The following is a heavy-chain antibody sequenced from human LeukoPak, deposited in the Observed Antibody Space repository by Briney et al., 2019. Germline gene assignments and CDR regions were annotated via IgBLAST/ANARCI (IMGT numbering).Heavy chain of an antibody. J-gene: IGHJ5*02. CDR3: ARAASLHLNHFWSGTFDP. CDR1: GYTFTGYY. V-gene: IGHV1-2*02. Sequence: GASVKVSCKASGYTFTGYYMHWVRQAPGQGLEWMGWINPNSGGTNYAQKFQGRVTMTRDTSISTAYMELSRLRSDDTAVYYCARAASLHLNHFWSGTFDPWGQGTLVTVSS. CDR2: INPNSGGT. D-gene: IGHD3-3*02.